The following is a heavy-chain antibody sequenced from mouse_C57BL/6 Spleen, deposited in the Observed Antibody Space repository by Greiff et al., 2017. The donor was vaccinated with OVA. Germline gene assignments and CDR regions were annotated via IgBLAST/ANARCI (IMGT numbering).Heavy chain of an antibody. D-gene: IGHD1-1*01. V-gene: IGHV1-15*01. J-gene: IGHJ2*01. Sequence: SGAELVRPGASVTLSCKASGYTFTDYEMHWVKQTPVHGLEWIGAIDPETGGTAYNQKFKGKAILTADKSSSTAYMELRSLTSEDSAVYYCTRSPYYYGTPADYWGQGTTLTVSS. CDR1: GYTFTDYE. CDR3: TRSPYYYGTPADY. CDR2: IDPETGGT.